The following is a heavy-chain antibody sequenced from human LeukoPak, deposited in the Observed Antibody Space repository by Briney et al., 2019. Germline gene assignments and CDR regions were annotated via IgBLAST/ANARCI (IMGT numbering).Heavy chain of an antibody. V-gene: IGHV4-34*01. CDR2: INHSGST. Sequence: TSETLSLTCAVYGGSFSGYYWSWIRQPPGKGLEWIGEINHSGSTNYNPSLKSRVTISVDTSKNQFSLKLSSVTAADTAVYYCARGSWYFDYWGQGTLVTVSS. J-gene: IGHJ4*02. CDR1: GGSFSGYY. CDR3: ARGSWYFDY.